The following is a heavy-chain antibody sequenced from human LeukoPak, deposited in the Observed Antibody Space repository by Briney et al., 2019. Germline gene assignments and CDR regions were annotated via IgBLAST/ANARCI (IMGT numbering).Heavy chain of an antibody. V-gene: IGHV3-21*01. CDR3: ARVRGYSYGQVDY. CDR1: GFTFSSYS. Sequence: PGRSLRLSCAASGFTFSSYSMNWVRQAPGKGLEWVSSISSSSSYIYYADSVKGRFTISRDNAKNSLYLQMNSLRAEDTAVYYCARVRGYSYGQVDYWGQGTLVTVSS. D-gene: IGHD5-18*01. CDR2: ISSSSSYI. J-gene: IGHJ4*02.